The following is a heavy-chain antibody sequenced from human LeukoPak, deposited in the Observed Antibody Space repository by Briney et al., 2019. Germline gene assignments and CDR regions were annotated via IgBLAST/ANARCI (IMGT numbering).Heavy chain of an antibody. D-gene: IGHD1-26*01. V-gene: IGHV4-39*02. CDR3: VRDGRVVGAQGF. CDR2: IYYSGST. Sequence: SETLSLTCTVSGGSISSSSYYWGWIRQPPGKGLEWIGSIYYSGSTYYNPSLKSRVTISVDTSKNQFSLKLSSVTAADTAVYYCVRDGRVVGAQGFWGQGTLVTVSS. CDR1: GGSISSSSYY. J-gene: IGHJ4*02.